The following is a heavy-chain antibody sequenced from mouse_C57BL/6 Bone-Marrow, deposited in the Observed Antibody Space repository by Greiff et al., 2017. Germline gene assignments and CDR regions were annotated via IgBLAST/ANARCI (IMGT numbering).Heavy chain of an antibody. J-gene: IGHJ1*03. CDR1: GYTFTDYY. CDR3: ARYGSSPWYFDV. Sequence: EVKLQQSGPELVKPGASVKISCKASGYTFTDYYMNWVKQSHGKSLEWIGDINPNNGGTSYNQKFKGKATLTVDKSYSTAYMELRSLTSEDSAVYYCARYGSSPWYFDVWGTGTTVTVSS. D-gene: IGHD1-1*01. V-gene: IGHV1-26*01. CDR2: INPNNGGT.